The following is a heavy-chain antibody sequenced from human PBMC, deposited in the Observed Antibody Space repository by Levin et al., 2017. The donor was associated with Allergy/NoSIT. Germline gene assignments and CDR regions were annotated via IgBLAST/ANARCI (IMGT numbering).Heavy chain of an antibody. CDR2: INLNDGST. V-gene: IGHV1-46*01. Sequence: ASVKVSCKASGFTFTNYYIHWVRQAPGQGLEWMGVINLNDGSTSYTQKFQGSVTMTRDTSTSTIYMELSSLRSEDTAVYYCAREYRQNSWFDPWGQGTLVTVSS. CDR3: AREYRQNSWFDP. J-gene: IGHJ5*02. D-gene: IGHD1-14*01. CDR1: GFTFTNYY.